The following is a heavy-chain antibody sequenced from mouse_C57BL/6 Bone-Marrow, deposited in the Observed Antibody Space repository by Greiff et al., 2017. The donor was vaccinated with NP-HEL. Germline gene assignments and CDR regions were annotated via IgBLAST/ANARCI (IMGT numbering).Heavy chain of an antibody. Sequence: DVMLVESGGGLVKPGGSLTLSCAASGFTFSDYGMHWVRQAPEKGLEWVAYISSGSRPIYYADTVKGRFPFSRDNAKNTLFLQMTSLRSEDTAMYYCAMGLGRVYYFDYWGQGTTLTVSS. V-gene: IGHV5-17*01. CDR1: GFTFSDYG. D-gene: IGHD4-1*01. J-gene: IGHJ2*01. CDR2: ISSGSRPI. CDR3: AMGLGRVYYFDY.